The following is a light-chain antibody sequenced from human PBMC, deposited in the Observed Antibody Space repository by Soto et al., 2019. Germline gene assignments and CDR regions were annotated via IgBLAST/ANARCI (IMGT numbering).Light chain of an antibody. CDR1: SSNIGAGYD. CDR3: QSYDSSLRGSV. J-gene: IGLJ2*01. Sequence: QSVLTQPPSVSGAPGQRVTISCTGSSSNIGAGYDVHWYQQLPRTAPKLLIYGNSNRPSGVPDRFSGSKSGTSASLAITGLQAEDEADYYCQSYDSSLRGSVFGGGTQLTVL. CDR2: GNS. V-gene: IGLV1-40*01.